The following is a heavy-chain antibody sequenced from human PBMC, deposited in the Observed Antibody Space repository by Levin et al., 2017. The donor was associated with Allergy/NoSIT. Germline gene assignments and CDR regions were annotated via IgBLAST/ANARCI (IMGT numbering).Heavy chain of an antibody. CDR1: GYSFTSYW. J-gene: IGHJ5*02. D-gene: IGHD6-19*01. CDR3: ARLPYSSGFYWFDP. Sequence: ASVKVSCKGSGYSFTSYWIGWVRQMPGKGLEWMGIIYPGDSDTRYSPSFQGQVTISADKSISTAYLQWSSLKASDTAMYYCARLPYSSGFYWFDPWGQGTLVTVSS. V-gene: IGHV5-51*01. CDR2: IYPGDSDT.